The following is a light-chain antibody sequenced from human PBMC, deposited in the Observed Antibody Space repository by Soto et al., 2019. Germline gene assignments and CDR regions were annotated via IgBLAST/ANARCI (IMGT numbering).Light chain of an antibody. V-gene: IGKV1-9*01. CDR3: QQLSSYPRT. Sequence: IQLTQSPSSLSASIGDRVTITCRVSQGISSYLAWYQQKPGKAPKLLIYAASTLQSGVPSRFSGSGSGTDFTLTISSLQPEDFATYYCQQLSSYPRTFGPGTKVDIK. J-gene: IGKJ3*01. CDR1: QGISSY. CDR2: AAS.